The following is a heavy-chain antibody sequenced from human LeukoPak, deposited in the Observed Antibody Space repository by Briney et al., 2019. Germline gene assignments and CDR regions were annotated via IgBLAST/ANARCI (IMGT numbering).Heavy chain of an antibody. V-gene: IGHV1-2*02. Sequence: ASVKVSCKASGYTFTGYYMHWVRQAPGQGLEWMGWINPNSGGTNYAQKFQGRVTMTRDTSISTAYMELSSLRSEDTAVYYCARDWFSVAVAGIPQMSAVRHPDYWGQGTLVTVSS. CDR2: INPNSGGT. J-gene: IGHJ4*02. CDR1: GYTFTGYY. D-gene: IGHD6-19*01. CDR3: ARDWFSVAVAGIPQMSAVRHPDY.